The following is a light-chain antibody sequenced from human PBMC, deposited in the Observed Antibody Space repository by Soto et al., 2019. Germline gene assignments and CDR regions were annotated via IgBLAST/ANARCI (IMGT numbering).Light chain of an antibody. CDR3: QQYGSSPQT. Sequence: DILMTQSPATLPLSPGERATLSCRASQSVSSNLAWYQQKPGQAPRFLIYGASTRATGIPARFSGSGSGTDFTLTISSLKSEDFEVYYCQQYGSSPQTFGQGTKVDIK. CDR1: QSVSSN. CDR2: GAS. J-gene: IGKJ1*01. V-gene: IGKV3-15*01.